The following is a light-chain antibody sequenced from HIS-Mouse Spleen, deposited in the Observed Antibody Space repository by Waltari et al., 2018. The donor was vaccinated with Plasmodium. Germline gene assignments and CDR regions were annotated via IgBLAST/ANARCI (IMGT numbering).Light chain of an antibody. CDR2: EDS. V-gene: IGLV3-10*01. CDR1: ALPKKY. Sequence: SYELTQPPSVSVSPGQTARITCSGDALPKKYAYWYQQKSGQAPVLVTYEDSKRPSGTPGGFSGSSSGTMATLTISGAQVEDEADYYCYSTDSSGNHRVFGGGTKLTVL. J-gene: IGLJ3*02. CDR3: YSTDSSGNHRV.